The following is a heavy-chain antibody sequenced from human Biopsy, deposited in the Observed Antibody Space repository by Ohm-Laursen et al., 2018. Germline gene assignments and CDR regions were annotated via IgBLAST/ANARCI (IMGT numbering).Heavy chain of an antibody. D-gene: IGHD6-13*01. Sequence: ASVKVSCKASGYNFTDFYLHWVRQAPGQGLEWLGWINPDTGGTKYAQKFQGRVAMARDTSISTAYLDLSSLGSEDTAVYYCAREKPFGASWGYWGQGTLVTVSS. CDR3: AREKPFGASWGY. CDR2: INPDTGGT. CDR1: GYNFTDFY. V-gene: IGHV1-2*02. J-gene: IGHJ4*02.